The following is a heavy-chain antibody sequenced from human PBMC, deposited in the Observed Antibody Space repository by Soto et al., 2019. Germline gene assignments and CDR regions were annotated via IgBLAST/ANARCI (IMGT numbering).Heavy chain of an antibody. CDR1: GFTVSSNY. D-gene: IGHD4-17*01. CDR2: IYSGGST. CDR3: ARGGGDYEFAYFQH. V-gene: IGHV3-66*01. Sequence: EVQLVESGGGLVQPGGSLRLSCAASGFTVSSNYMSWVRQAPGKGLEWVSVIYSGGSTYYADSVKGRFTISRDNSKNTLYLQMNSLRAEDTAVYYCARGGGDYEFAYFQHWGQGTLVTVSS. J-gene: IGHJ1*01.